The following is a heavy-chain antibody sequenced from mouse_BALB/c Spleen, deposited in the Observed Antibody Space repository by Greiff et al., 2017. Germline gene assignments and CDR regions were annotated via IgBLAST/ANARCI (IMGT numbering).Heavy chain of an antibody. J-gene: IGHJ2*01. CDR2: INPGSGGT. CDR3: AREVYDYAGY. V-gene: IGHV1-54*01. Sequence: QVQLQQSGAELVRPGTSVKVSCKASGYAFTNYLIEWVKQRPGQGLEWIGVINPGSGGTNYNEKFKGKATLTADKSSSTAYMQLSSLTSDDSAVYFCAREVYDYAGYWGQGTTLTVSS. CDR1: GYAFTNYL. D-gene: IGHD2-4*01.